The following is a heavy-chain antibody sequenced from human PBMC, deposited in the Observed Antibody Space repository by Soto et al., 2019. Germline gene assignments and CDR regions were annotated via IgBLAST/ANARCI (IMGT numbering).Heavy chain of an antibody. Sequence: QVQLQESGPGLVKPSQTLSLPCTVSGGSISNGGYYWPWIRQHPGKGLEWIGYIYYSGTTYYNPSLKSRLTISVDTSKNQFSLKLSSVTAADTAVYYCARAPSIWGQGTLVTVSS. CDR3: ARAPSI. CDR2: IYYSGTT. J-gene: IGHJ4*02. V-gene: IGHV4-31*03. CDR1: GGSISNGGYY.